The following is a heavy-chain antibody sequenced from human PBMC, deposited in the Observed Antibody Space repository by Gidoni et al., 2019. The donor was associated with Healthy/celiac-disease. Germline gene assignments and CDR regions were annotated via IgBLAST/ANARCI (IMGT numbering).Heavy chain of an antibody. CDR3: AKGGTMVRGVITDYYYYYMDV. J-gene: IGHJ6*03. D-gene: IGHD3-10*01. V-gene: IGHV3-30*02. CDR1: GFTFSSYG. CDR2: IRYDGSNK. Sequence: QVQLVESGGGVVQPGGSMRLSCAASGFTFSSYGMPRVRQAPGKGLEWVAFIRYDGSNKYYADSVKDRFTISRDNSKNTLYLQMNSLRAEDTAVYYCAKGGTMVRGVITDYYYYYMDVWGKGTTVTVSS.